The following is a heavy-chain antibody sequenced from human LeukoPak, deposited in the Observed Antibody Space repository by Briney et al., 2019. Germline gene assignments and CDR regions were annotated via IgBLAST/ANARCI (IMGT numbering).Heavy chain of an antibody. CDR2: IKQDGGEK. V-gene: IGHV3-7*01. J-gene: IGHJ4*02. CDR1: GFIFSDYL. Sequence: PGGSLRLSCAASGFIFSDYLMTWVRQAPGKGLEWVAHIKQDGGEKYFVDSVKGRFTISRDNAKNLVYLQMSSLRAEDTAVYYCARGWNYAFRFDNWGQGTLVTVST. CDR3: ARGWNYAFRFDN. D-gene: IGHD1-7*01.